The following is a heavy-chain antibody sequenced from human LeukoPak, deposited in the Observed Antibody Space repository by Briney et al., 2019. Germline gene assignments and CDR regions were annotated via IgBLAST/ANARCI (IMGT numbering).Heavy chain of an antibody. J-gene: IGHJ4*02. Sequence: GSSVKVSCKASEGTFSSYTISWVRQAPGQGLEWMGRIIPILGIANYAQKFQGRVAITADKSTSTAYMELSSLRSEDTAVYYCARDEVGANGVDYWGQGTLVTVSS. CDR3: ARDEVGANGVDY. D-gene: IGHD1-26*01. CDR1: EGTFSSYT. V-gene: IGHV1-69*04. CDR2: IIPILGIA.